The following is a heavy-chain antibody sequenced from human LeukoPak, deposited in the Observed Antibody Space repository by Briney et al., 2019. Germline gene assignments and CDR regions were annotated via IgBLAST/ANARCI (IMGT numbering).Heavy chain of an antibody. CDR1: GGTFSSYA. CDR2: IIPIFGTA. CDR3: AREESVGTGTSYNWFDP. D-gene: IGHD1-7*01. V-gene: IGHV1-69*05. Sequence: SVKVSCKASGGTFSSYAISWVRQAPGQGLEWMGGIIPIFGTANYAQKFQGRVTMTRDTSISTAYMELSRLRSDDTAVYYCAREESVGTGTSYNWFDPWGQGTLVTVSS. J-gene: IGHJ5*02.